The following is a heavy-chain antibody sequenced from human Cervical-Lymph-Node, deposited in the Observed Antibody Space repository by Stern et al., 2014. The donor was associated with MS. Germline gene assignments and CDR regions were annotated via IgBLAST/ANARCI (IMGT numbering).Heavy chain of an antibody. D-gene: IGHD4-17*01. J-gene: IGHJ6*02. CDR3: ARDIYGDYVHYYYGMDV. V-gene: IGHV1-69*17. Sequence: VQLVQSGAEVKKPGSSVKVSCKASGGTFSSYAISWVRQAPGQGLEWMGGSIPTFGIANYAQKFPGSVKISADKSTSTAYMELSSLRSEDTAVYYCARDIYGDYVHYYYGMDVWGQGTTVTVSS. CDR1: GGTFSSYA. CDR2: SIPTFGIA.